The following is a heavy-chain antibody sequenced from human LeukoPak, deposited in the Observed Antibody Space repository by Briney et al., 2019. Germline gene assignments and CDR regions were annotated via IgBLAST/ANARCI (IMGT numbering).Heavy chain of an antibody. CDR1: GGSISSSSYY. CDR2: IYYSGST. Sequence: SETLSLTCTVSGGSISSSSYYWGWIRQPPGKGLEWIGSIYYSGSTYYNPSLKSRVTISVDTSKNQFSLKLSSVTAADTAVYYCARSGSGLFDYWGQGTLVTVSS. J-gene: IGHJ4*02. D-gene: IGHD3-3*01. V-gene: IGHV4-39*07. CDR3: ARSGSGLFDY.